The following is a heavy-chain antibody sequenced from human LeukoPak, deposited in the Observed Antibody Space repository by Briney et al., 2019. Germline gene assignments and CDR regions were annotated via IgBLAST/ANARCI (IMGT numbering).Heavy chain of an antibody. CDR3: ARGQADIVVVPAALGV. CDR2: IYYSGIT. CDR1: GGSISSGGYY. D-gene: IGHD2-2*01. Sequence: SETLSLTCTVSGGSISSGGYYWSWIRQHPGKGLEWIWYIYYSGITYYNPSLKSRVTISVDTSKNQFSLKLSSVTAADTAVYYCARGQADIVVVPAALGVWGKGTTVTVSS. V-gene: IGHV4-31*03. J-gene: IGHJ6*04.